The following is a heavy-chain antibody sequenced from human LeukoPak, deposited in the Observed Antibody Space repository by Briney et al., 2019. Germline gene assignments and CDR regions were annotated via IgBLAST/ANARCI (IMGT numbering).Heavy chain of an antibody. J-gene: IGHJ5*02. D-gene: IGHD6-13*01. CDR1: GGSFSGYY. CDR3: ARYLGLAAAGTDWFDP. CDR2: IYHSGST. V-gene: IGHV4-34*01. Sequence: SETLSLTCAVYGGSFSGYYWSWIRQPPGKGLEWIGSIYHSGSTYYNPSLKSRVTISVDTSKNQFSLKLSSVTAADTAVYYCARYLGLAAAGTDWFDPWGQGTLVTVSS.